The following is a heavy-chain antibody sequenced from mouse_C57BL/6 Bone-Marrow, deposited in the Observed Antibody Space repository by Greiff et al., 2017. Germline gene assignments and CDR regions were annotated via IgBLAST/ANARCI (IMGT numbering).Heavy chain of an antibody. CDR1: GYSFTDYN. D-gene: IGHD2-5*01. CDR2: INPNYGTT. CDR3: ARADYSNLDYAMDY. V-gene: IGHV1-39*01. J-gene: IGHJ4*01. Sequence: VQLKESGPELVKPGASVKISCKASGYSFTDYNMNWVKQSNGKSLEWIGVINPNYGTTSYNQKFKCKATLTVDQSYSTAYMQLNSLTSEDSAVYYFARADYSNLDYAMDYWGQGTSVTVSS.